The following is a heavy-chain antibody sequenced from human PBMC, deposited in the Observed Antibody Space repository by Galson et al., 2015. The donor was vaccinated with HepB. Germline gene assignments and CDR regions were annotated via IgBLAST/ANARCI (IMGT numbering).Heavy chain of an antibody. Sequence: SETLSLTCTVSGGSISSSSYYWGWIRQPPGKGLEWIGSIYYSGSTYYNPSLKSRVTISVDTSKNQFSLKLSSVTAADTTVYYCARHWRGYCSGGSCFNWFDPWGQGTLVTVSS. CDR3: ARHWRGYCSGGSCFNWFDP. CDR2: IYYSGST. J-gene: IGHJ5*02. CDR1: GGSISSSSYY. D-gene: IGHD2-15*01. V-gene: IGHV4-39*01.